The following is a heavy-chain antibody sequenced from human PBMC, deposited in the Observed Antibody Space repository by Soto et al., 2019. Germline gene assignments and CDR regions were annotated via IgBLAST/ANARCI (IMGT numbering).Heavy chain of an antibody. Sequence: PSETLSLTCTVSGGSITTYYWTWIRQPPGRGLEWIGYIYYNGNTNSNPSLKNRVTISVDTPKNQFSLKLASVTAADTAVYYCARSILTTGAYAFDIWGQGTMVTVSS. CDR3: ARSILTTGAYAFDI. D-gene: IGHD3-9*01. J-gene: IGHJ3*02. V-gene: IGHV4-59*01. CDR1: GGSITTYY. CDR2: IYYNGNT.